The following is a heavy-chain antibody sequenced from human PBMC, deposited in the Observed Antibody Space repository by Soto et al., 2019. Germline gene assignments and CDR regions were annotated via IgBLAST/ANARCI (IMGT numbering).Heavy chain of an antibody. V-gene: IGHV3-33*01. Sequence: GGSLRLSCAASGFTFSSYGMHWVRQAPGKGLEWVAVIWYDGSNKYYADSVKGRFTISRDNSKNTLYLQMNSLRAEDTAVYYCARDTRHYYDSSGYYGHFDYWGQGTLVTVSS. CDR2: IWYDGSNK. D-gene: IGHD3-22*01. CDR1: GFTFSSYG. CDR3: ARDTRHYYDSSGYYGHFDY. J-gene: IGHJ4*02.